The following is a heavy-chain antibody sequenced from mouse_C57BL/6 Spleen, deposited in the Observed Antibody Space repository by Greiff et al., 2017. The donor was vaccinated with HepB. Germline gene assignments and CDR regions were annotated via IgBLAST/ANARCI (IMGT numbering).Heavy chain of an antibody. CDR1: GFTIKDYY. CDR2: IDPEDGDT. V-gene: IGHV14-1*01. Sequence: VQLQQSGAELVMPGASVNLSCTASGFTIKDYYMHWVKLRPEQGLEWIGRIDPEDGDTEYAPKFPGKTTMTADTSSNTAYLQLSSLTSEDTSVYYCTEGNWYFDVWGTGTTVTVSS. J-gene: IGHJ1*03. CDR3: TEGNWYFDV.